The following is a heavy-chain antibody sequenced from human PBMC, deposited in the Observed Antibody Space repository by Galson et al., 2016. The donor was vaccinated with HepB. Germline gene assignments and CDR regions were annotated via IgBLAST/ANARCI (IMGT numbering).Heavy chain of an antibody. D-gene: IGHD1-26*01. CDR2: ISAGGGPT. CDR3: ARASIVGATSGFDF. V-gene: IGHV3-48*03. J-gene: IGHJ4*02. CDR1: GFTFRNYE. Sequence: LRLSCAVSGFTFRNYEMNWVRQAPGKGLEWVSYISAGGGPTYYADAVKGRFTISRDNSKNTLYLQMNSLRAEDTAVYSCARASIVGATSGFDFWGQGTLVTVSS.